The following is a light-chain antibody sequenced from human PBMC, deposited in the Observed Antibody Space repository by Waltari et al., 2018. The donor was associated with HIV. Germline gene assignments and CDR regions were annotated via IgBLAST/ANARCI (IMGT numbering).Light chain of an antibody. Sequence: QSVMTQPPSVSAAPGQKVTISCSGISNLRANYVPWYQQVPGTAPKLLIYDNNKRPSGIPDRFSGSRSGTSATLDISGLQPGDEADYYCGTWDYSLDSGVFGGGTKLTVL. V-gene: IGLV1-51*01. J-gene: IGLJ3*02. CDR2: DNN. CDR1: ISNLRANY. CDR3: GTWDYSLDSGV.